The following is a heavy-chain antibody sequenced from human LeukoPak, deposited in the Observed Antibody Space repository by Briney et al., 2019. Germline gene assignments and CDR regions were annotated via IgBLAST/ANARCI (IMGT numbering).Heavy chain of an antibody. CDR2: INSDGSST. V-gene: IGHV3-74*01. J-gene: IGHJ4*02. Sequence: PGGSLRLSCVASGFTFSSYWMHWVRQAPGKGLVWVSRINSDGSSTTYADSVKGRFTISRDNAKNTVYVQINSLRAEDTAVYYCARGLPGHTSALGYWGQGTLVTVSS. CDR3: ARGLPGHTSALGY. CDR1: GFTFSSYW. D-gene: IGHD6-25*01.